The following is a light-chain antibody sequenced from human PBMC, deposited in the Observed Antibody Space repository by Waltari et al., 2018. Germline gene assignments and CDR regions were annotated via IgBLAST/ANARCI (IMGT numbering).Light chain of an antibody. CDR3: CSYAGSSTWV. CDR2: EVR. CDR1: SSDIGSYYL. V-gene: IGLV2-23*02. J-gene: IGLJ3*02. Sequence: QSALTQPASVSGSPGQSITISCTGTSSDIGSYYLVSWYQQHPGRAPKLMIYEVRKRPSGAAECFSGSKSGNTASLTISGLQAEDEADYYCCSYAGSSTWVFGGGTKLTVL.